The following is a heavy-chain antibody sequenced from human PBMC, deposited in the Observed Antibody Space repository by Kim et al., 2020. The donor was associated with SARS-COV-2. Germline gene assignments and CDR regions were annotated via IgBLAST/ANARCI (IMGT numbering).Heavy chain of an antibody. Sequence: GGSLRLSCAASGFAFRTYEMNWVRQAPGKGLEWIAFISGTFSSRYYADAVKGRFTISRDNSKNSLYLQMSGLRADDTAVYYCVRGQYGELDYWGQGTLVTVSS. D-gene: IGHD2-21*01. V-gene: IGHV3-48*03. CDR2: ISGTFSSR. CDR3: VRGQYGELDY. J-gene: IGHJ4*02. CDR1: GFAFRTYE.